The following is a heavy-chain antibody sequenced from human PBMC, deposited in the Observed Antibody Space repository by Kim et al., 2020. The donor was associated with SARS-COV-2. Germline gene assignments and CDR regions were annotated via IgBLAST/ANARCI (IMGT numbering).Heavy chain of an antibody. J-gene: IGHJ6*02. CDR1: GGSFSGYY. CDR3: ARVKFVYRYGSGGMDV. Sequence: SETLSLTCAVYGGSFSGYYWSWIRQPPGKGLEWIGEIIHSGSTNYNPSLKSRVTISVDTSKNQFSLKLSSVTAADTAVYYCARVKFVYRYGSGGMDVWGQGTTVTVSS. CDR2: IIHSGST. D-gene: IGHD3-10*01. V-gene: IGHV4-34*12.